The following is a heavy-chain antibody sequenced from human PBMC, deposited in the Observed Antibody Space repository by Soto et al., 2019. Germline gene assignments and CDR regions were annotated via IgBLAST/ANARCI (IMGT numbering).Heavy chain of an antibody. V-gene: IGHV1-18*01. J-gene: IGHJ5*02. D-gene: IGHD2-2*01. CDR3: ARDHLSILVVPAAWIDP. CDR1: GYTFTSYG. CDR2: ISAYNGNT. Sequence: ASVKVSCKSSGYTFTSYGLSWVRQAPGQGLERMGWISAYNGNTNYAQKLQGRVTMTTDTSTSTAYMELRSLRSDDTAVYYCARDHLSILVVPAAWIDPWGQGTLVTVSS.